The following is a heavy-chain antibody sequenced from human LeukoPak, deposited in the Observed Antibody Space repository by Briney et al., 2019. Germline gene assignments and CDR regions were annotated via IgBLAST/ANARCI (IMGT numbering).Heavy chain of an antibody. D-gene: IGHD1-26*01. Sequence: ASVKVSCKASGYTFTGYYMHWVRQAPGQGLEWMGWINPNSGGTNYAQNFQGRVTMTRDTSISTAYMELRRLRSDDTAVYYCARDKVQWEYYFDYWGQGTLVIVSS. V-gene: IGHV1-2*02. J-gene: IGHJ4*02. CDR2: INPNSGGT. CDR3: ARDKVQWEYYFDY. CDR1: GYTFTGYY.